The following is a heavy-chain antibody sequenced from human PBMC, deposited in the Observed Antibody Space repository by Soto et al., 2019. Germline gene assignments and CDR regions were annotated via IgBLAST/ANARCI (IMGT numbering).Heavy chain of an antibody. CDR3: ARVYDSSGYHPLDY. CDR1: GGSISSSSYY. CDR2: IYYGGIT. Sequence: ASETLSLTCTVSGGSISSSSYYWGWIRQPPGKGLEWIGSIYYGGITYYNTSLKSRVTISVDTPKNQFSLKLSSVTAADTAVYYCARVYDSSGYHPLDYWGQGTLVTVSS. V-gene: IGHV4-39*07. D-gene: IGHD3-22*01. J-gene: IGHJ4*02.